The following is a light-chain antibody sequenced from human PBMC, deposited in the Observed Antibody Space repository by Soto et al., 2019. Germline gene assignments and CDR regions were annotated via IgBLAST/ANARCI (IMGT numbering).Light chain of an antibody. J-gene: IGLJ3*02. Sequence: QSVLTQPRSVSGSPGQSVTISCSGSSSDVGGYNFVSWYQQHPGKAPKLMIYDVSKRPSGVPGRFSRSKSGNTASLTISGLQAEDEADYYCCSNAGSYTWVFGGGTKLTVL. CDR1: SSDVGGYNF. V-gene: IGLV2-11*01. CDR2: DVS. CDR3: CSNAGSYTWV.